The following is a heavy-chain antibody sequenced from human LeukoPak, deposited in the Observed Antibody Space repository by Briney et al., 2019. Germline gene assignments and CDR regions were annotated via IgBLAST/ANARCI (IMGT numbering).Heavy chain of an antibody. D-gene: IGHD4-17*01. J-gene: IGHJ5*02. V-gene: IGHV4-39*01. CDR2: IYYSGST. CDR3: ARVSGGYGDLGP. CDR1: GGSISSSSYY. Sequence: SETLSLTCTVSGGSISSSSYYWGWIRQPPGKGLEWIGSIYYSGSTYYNPSLKSRVTISVDTSTNQFSLKLSSVTAADTAVYYCARVSGGYGDLGPWGQGTLITVSS.